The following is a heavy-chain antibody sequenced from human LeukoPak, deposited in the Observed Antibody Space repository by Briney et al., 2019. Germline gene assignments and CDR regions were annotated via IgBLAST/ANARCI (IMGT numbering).Heavy chain of an antibody. J-gene: IGHJ4*02. D-gene: IGHD2-2*01. CDR2: IYPNSGGT. V-gene: IGHV1-2*02. CDR1: GYTFTGYY. CDR3: ARTRRSSTSCDSRFDY. Sequence: GASVKVSCKVSGYTFTGYYMHWVRQAPGQGREWMGWIYPNSGGTNYAQKMQGRVTMTTHTPITTAYTQLSRLRSDYTPRYQRARTRRSSTSCDSRFDYWGEGTLLSVSP.